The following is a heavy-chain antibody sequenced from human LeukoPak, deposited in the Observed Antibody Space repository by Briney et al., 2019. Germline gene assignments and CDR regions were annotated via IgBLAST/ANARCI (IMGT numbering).Heavy chain of an antibody. D-gene: IGHD6-19*01. CDR2: INHSGST. J-gene: IGHJ4*02. CDR3: ASGYSSGWTNN. Sequence: SETLSLTCVVYDGSFSGYYWSWIRQPPGRGLEWIGEINHSGSTNYNPSLKSRVTISVDTSKNQFSLKVSSVTAADTAVYYCASGYSSGWTNNWGQGTLVTVSS. V-gene: IGHV4-34*01. CDR1: DGSFSGYY.